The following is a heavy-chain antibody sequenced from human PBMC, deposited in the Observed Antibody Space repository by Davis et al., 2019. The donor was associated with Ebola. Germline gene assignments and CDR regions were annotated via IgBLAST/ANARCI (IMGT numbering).Heavy chain of an antibody. CDR2: IKQDGSEK. D-gene: IGHD3-3*01. Sequence: GESLKISCAASGFTFSSYWMSWVRQAPGKGLEWVANIKQDGSEKYYVDSVKGRFTISRDNAKNSLYLQMNSLRAEDTAVYYCARDGVWDDFWIGFMDVWGQGTTVTVSS. CDR1: GFTFSSYW. CDR3: ARDGVWDDFWIGFMDV. V-gene: IGHV3-7*03. J-gene: IGHJ6*02.